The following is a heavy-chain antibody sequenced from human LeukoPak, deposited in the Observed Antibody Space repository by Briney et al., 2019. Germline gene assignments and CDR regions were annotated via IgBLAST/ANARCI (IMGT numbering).Heavy chain of an antibody. CDR3: ATDRFGNYDFDN. V-gene: IGHV3-21*03. CDR2: ISSSGSYT. Sequence: GGSLRLSCAASGFAFNTYTLNWVRQAPGKGLEGVACISSSGSYTYYANSVKGRFTVSRDNAKNSLFLQMNSLRAEDTAMYYCATDRFGNYDFDNWGQGTLVTVSS. D-gene: IGHD4-11*01. J-gene: IGHJ4*02. CDR1: GFAFNTYT.